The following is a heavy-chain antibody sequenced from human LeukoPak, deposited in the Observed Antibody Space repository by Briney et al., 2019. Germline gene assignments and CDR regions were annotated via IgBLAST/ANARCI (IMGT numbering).Heavy chain of an antibody. D-gene: IGHD1-26*01. J-gene: IGHJ4*02. V-gene: IGHV4-30-4*01. CDR2: IYYSGST. CDR1: GGSISSGDYY. CDR3: ARDVGRKSGVDY. Sequence: SQTLSLTCTVSGGSISSGDYYWSWIRQPPGKGLEWIGYIYYSGSTYYNPSLKSRVTISVDTSKNQFSLKLSSVTAADTAVYYCARDVGRKSGVDYSGQGTLVTVSS.